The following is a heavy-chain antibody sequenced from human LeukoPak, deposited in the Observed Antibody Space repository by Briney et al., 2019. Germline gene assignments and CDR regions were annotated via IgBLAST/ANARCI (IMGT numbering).Heavy chain of an antibody. Sequence: ASVKVPCKASGYTFTSYDINWVRQATGQGLEWMGWMNPNSGNTGYAQKFQGRVTMTRNTSISTAYMELSSLRSEDTAVYYCARGRRIAAAGTLRAVAGTGDYWGQGTLVTVSS. CDR2: MNPNSGNT. CDR3: ARGRRIAAAGTLRAVAGTGDY. D-gene: IGHD6-13*01. J-gene: IGHJ4*02. V-gene: IGHV1-8*01. CDR1: GYTFTSYD.